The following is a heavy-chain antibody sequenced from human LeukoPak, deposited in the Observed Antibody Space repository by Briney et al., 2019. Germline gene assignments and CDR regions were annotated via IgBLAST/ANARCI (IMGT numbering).Heavy chain of an antibody. CDR1: GFTFSTYW. CDR3: ATNSGWRFEY. Sequence: GGSLRLSCGASGFTFSTYWMSWVRQAPGKGLEWVANIEDAGFELYYVDSVKGRFSISRDNAKNSLYLQMDSLRAEDTAVYYCATNSGWRFEYWGQGTPVTVSS. J-gene: IGHJ4*02. V-gene: IGHV3-7*02. D-gene: IGHD1-1*01. CDR2: IEDAGFEL.